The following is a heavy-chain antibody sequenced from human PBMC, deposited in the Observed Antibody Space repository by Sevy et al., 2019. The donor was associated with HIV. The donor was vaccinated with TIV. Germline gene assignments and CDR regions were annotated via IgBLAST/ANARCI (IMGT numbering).Heavy chain of an antibody. CDR1: GYTFTDYY. V-gene: IGHV1-2*06. Sequence: ASVKVSCKTSGYTFTDYYLHWSRQAPGQGLEWMGRINPLTSATNFVQSFQGRVAVTRDTSISTAYMELSGLRSDDTAVYYCAANDHWGQGTLVTVSS. J-gene: IGHJ4*02. CDR3: AANDH. CDR2: INPLTSAT.